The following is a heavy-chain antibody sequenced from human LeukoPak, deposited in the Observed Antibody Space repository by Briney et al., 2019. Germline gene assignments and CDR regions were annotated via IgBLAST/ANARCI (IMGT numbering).Heavy chain of an antibody. CDR1: GYTFTSYG. J-gene: IGHJ4*02. CDR2: ISAYNGNT. CDR3: ARHQWGYDSSGYYPFGY. D-gene: IGHD3-22*01. Sequence: ASVKVSCKASGYTFTSYGISWVRQAPGQVLEWMGWISAYNGNTNYAQKLQGRVTMTTDTSTSTAYMELRSLRSDDTAVYYCARHQWGYDSSGYYPFGYWGQGTLVTVSS. V-gene: IGHV1-18*01.